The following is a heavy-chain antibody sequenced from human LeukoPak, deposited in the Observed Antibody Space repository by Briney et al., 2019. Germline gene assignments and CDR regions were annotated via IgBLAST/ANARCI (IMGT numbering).Heavy chain of an antibody. CDR2: ISGSGGST. CDR1: GFTFSSYA. D-gene: IGHD3-22*01. Sequence: GGSLRLSCAASGFTFSSYAMSWVRQAPGKGLEWVSAISGSGGSTYYADSVKGRITISRDNSKNTLYLQMNSLRAEDTAVYYCAKDDVITMIVVVTPGPGDYWGQGTLVTVSS. J-gene: IGHJ4*02. V-gene: IGHV3-23*01. CDR3: AKDDVITMIVVVTPGPGDY.